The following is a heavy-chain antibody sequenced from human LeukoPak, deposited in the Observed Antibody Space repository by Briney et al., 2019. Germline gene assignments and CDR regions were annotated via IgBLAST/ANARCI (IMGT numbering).Heavy chain of an antibody. Sequence: GGSLRLSCAASGFTFSSYSMNRVRQAPGKGLEWVSSISSSSSSYIYYADSVKGRFTISRDNAKNSLYLQMNSLRAEDTAVYYCARDGWVRQPSRRWDYWGQGTLVTVSS. D-gene: IGHD3-10*01. CDR1: GFTFSSYS. CDR3: ARDGWVRQPSRRWDY. V-gene: IGHV3-21*01. CDR2: ISSSSSSYI. J-gene: IGHJ4*02.